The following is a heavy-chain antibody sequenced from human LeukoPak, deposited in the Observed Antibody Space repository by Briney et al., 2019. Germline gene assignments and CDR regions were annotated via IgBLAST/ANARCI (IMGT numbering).Heavy chain of an antibody. CDR1: GGSISSYY. J-gene: IGHJ4*02. Sequence: SETLSLTCTVSGGSISSYYWSWIRQPPGKGLEWIGYIYYSGSTNYNPSLKSRVTISVDTSKNQFSLKLSSVTAADTAVYYCARVEGDSSSSPVDYWGQGTLVTVSS. D-gene: IGHD6-6*01. V-gene: IGHV4-59*01. CDR3: ARVEGDSSSSPVDY. CDR2: IYYSGST.